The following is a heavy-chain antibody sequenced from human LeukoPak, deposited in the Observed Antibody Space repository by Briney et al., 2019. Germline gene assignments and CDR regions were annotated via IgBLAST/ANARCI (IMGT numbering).Heavy chain of an antibody. CDR3: AKARPAPWRYYDSSGSIDY. CDR1: GFTFSSYG. J-gene: IGHJ4*02. CDR2: IWYDGSNK. Sequence: PGRSLRLSCAASGFTFSSYGMHWVRQAPGKGLEWVAVIWYDGSNKYYADSVKGRFTISRDNSKNTLYLQMNSLRAEDTAVYYCAKARPAPWRYYDSSGSIDYWGQGTLVTVSS. V-gene: IGHV3-33*06. D-gene: IGHD3-22*01.